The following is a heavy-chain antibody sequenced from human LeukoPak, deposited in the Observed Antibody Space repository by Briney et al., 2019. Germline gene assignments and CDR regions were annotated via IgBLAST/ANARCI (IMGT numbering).Heavy chain of an antibody. D-gene: IGHD6-6*01. V-gene: IGHV3-74*01. CDR2: ISPTGSTT. J-gene: IGHJ4*02. CDR3: ARGPNSNWSGLDF. Sequence: GRSLRLSCTASGFSFSGHWMHWARQLPGKGLVWVSRISPTGSTTSYADSVKGRFTVSRDNAKNTLYLQVSNLRAEGTAVYYCARGPNSNWSGLDFWGQGTLLTVSS. CDR1: GFSFSGHW.